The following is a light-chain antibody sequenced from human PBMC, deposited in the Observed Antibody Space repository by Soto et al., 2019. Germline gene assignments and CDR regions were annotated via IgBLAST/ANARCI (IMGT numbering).Light chain of an antibody. V-gene: IGKV3-15*01. J-gene: IGKJ5*01. CDR1: HSVNNH. Sequence: EIVMTQSPATLSVSPGERATLSCRASHSVNNHLAWYQQKPGQAPRLLIYGASNRATGIPARFSGSGSGTEFALTISSLQSEDFALYYCQQYKNWPPITFGQGTRLEIK. CDR2: GAS. CDR3: QQYKNWPPIT.